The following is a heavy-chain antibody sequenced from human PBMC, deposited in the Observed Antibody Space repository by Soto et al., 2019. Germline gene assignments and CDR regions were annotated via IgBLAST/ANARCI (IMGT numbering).Heavy chain of an antibody. D-gene: IGHD4-17*01. CDR1: GLNFDDFA. CDR3: VKATPHPLSDRTHDYGDAGVY. J-gene: IGHJ4*02. CDR2: ITWNSRVL. Sequence: EVQLVESGGRLVQPGRSLRLSCVGTGLNFDDFAMHWVRQAPGKGLEWVSGITWNSRVLAYADSVKGRFTISRDNARNSLYLQMDSLRDEDTALYYCVKATPHPLSDRTHDYGDAGVYWGQGTQVTVSS. V-gene: IGHV3-9*01.